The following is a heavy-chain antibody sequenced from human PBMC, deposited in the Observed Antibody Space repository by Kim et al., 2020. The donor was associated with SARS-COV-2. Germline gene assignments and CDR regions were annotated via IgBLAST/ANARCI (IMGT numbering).Heavy chain of an antibody. CDR3: ARAVGSDSSGPPFDH. CDR2: INPSGGST. Sequence: ASVKVSCKASGYTFTSYYMHWVRQAPGQGLEWMGIINPSGGSTSYAQKFQGRVTVTRDTSTRTVYMELSSLRSEDTAVYYCARAVGSDSSGPPFDHWGQGTLVTVSS. CDR1: GYTFTSYY. D-gene: IGHD3-22*01. J-gene: IGHJ5*02. V-gene: IGHV1-46*01.